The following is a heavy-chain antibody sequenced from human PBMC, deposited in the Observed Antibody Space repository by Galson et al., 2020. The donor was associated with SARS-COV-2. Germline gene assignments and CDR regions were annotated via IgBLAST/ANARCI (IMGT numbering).Heavy chain of an antibody. Sequence: SGPTLVKPTQTLTLTCTFSGFSLSTSGMCVSWIRQPPGTALEWLALIDWDDDKYYSTSLKTRLTISKDTSKNQVVLTMTNIDPVDTATYYCAQVSYYYGSGYFDYWGQGTLVTVSS. CDR1: GFSLSTSGMC. V-gene: IGHV2-70*01. CDR2: IDWDDDK. CDR3: AQVSYYYGSGYFDY. J-gene: IGHJ4*02. D-gene: IGHD3-10*01.